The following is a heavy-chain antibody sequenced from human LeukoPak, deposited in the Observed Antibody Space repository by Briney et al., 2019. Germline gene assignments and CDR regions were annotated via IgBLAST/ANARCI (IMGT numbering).Heavy chain of an antibody. J-gene: IGHJ4*02. V-gene: IGHV1-69*05. CDR1: GGTFSSYA. CDR2: IIPIFGTA. CDR3: AAIVVVTANPDY. Sequence: SVKVSCKASGGTFSSYAISWVRQAPGRGLEWMGGIIPIFGTANYAQKFQGRVTITTDESTSTAYMELSSLRSEDTAVYYCAAIVVVTANPDYWGQGTLVTVSS. D-gene: IGHD2-21*02.